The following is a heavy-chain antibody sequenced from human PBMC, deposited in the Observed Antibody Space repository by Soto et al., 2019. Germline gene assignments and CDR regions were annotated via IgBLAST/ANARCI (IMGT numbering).Heavy chain of an antibody. V-gene: IGHV3-74*01. J-gene: IGHJ3*02. CDR3: ARGVRGAYGLDI. CDR2: INSDGSRT. D-gene: IGHD2-21*01. Sequence: EVQLVESGGGLVQPGGSLRLSCAASGFTFSSYWMHWVRQAPGKGLVWVSRINSDGSRTNYADSVKGRFTISRDNAKNTLYLQINSLRVEETAVYYCARGVRGAYGLDIWGLGTMVTVSS. CDR1: GFTFSSYW.